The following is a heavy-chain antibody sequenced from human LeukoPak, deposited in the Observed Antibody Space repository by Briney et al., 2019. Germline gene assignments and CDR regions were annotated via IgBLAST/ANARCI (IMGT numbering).Heavy chain of an antibody. CDR2: IYYSGST. CDR1: GGSISSYY. V-gene: IGHV4-59*01. Sequence: SETLSLTCTVSGGSISSYYWSWIRQPPGKGLEWIGYIYYSGSTNYNPSLKSRVTISVDTSKNQFSLKLSSVTAADTAVYYCARESASSRIAARLGYWGQGTLVTVSS. CDR3: ARESASSRIAARLGY. D-gene: IGHD6-6*01. J-gene: IGHJ4*02.